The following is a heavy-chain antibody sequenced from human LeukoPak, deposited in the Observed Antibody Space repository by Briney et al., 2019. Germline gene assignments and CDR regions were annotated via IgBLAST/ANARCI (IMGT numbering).Heavy chain of an antibody. J-gene: IGHJ4*02. CDR3: ARDRVLLLWFGESPLDY. CDR1: GYTFTSYG. CDR2: ISAYNGNT. D-gene: IGHD3-10*01. V-gene: IGHV1-18*01. Sequence: ASVKVSCKASGYTFTSYGIRWVRQAPGQGLEWMGWISAYNGNTNYAQKLQGRVTMTTDTSTSTAYMELRSLRSDDTAVYYCARDRVLLLWFGESPLDYWGQGTLVTVSS.